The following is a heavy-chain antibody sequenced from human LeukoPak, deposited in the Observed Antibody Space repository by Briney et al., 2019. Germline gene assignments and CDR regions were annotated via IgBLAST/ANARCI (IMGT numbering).Heavy chain of an antibody. J-gene: IGHJ6*02. D-gene: IGHD1-26*01. CDR3: ATVGVGATYYYYGMDV. Sequence: ASVKVSCKASGYTFTSYDINWVRQATGQGLEWMGWMNPNSGNTGYAQKFQGRVTMTRNTSISTAYMELSSLRSEDTAVYYRATVGVGATYYYYGMDVWGQGTTVTVSS. V-gene: IGHV1-8*01. CDR2: MNPNSGNT. CDR1: GYTFTSYD.